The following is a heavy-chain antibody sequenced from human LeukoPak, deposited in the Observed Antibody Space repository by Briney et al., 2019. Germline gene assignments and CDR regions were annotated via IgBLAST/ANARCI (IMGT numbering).Heavy chain of an antibody. D-gene: IGHD3-10*01. J-gene: IGHJ4*02. CDR2: IDSGGST. V-gene: IGHV3-53*01. CDR3: TRSGI. Sequence: GGSLRLSCAASGFXVSNNYMNWVRQAPGKGLEWVSVIDSGGSTYYTDSVKGRFTISRDSVNNTLYLQMNSLGAEDAAVYYCTRSGIWGQGTLVTVSS. CDR1: GFXVSNNY.